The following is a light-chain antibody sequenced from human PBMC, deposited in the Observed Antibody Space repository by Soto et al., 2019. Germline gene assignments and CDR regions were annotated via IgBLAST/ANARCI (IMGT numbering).Light chain of an antibody. CDR2: KAS. Sequence: DIQMTQSPSTLSAFDGDRVTITCRASQSLSRRLAWYQQKPGEAPKLLIYKASSLESGVPSRFSGSGSGTEFTLTISSLQPDDFATYYCQKYNGYPYTFGQGTKLEIK. CDR1: QSLSRR. CDR3: QKYNGYPYT. V-gene: IGKV1-5*03. J-gene: IGKJ2*01.